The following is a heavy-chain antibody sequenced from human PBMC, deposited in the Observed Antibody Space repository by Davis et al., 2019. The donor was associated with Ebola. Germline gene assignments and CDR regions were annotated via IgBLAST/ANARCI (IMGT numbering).Heavy chain of an antibody. D-gene: IGHD6-13*01. Sequence: SETLSLTCTVSGGSISSSSYYWGWIRQPPGQGLEWFGSIYYSGSTYYNPSLKSRVTISVDTSKNQFSLKLSSVTAADTAVYYCAILSSSFDYWGQGTLVTVSS. V-gene: IGHV4-39*01. CDR1: GGSISSSSYY. CDR2: IYYSGST. J-gene: IGHJ4*02. CDR3: AILSSSFDY.